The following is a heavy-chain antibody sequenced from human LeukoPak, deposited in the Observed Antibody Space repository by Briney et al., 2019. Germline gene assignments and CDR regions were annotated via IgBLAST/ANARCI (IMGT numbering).Heavy chain of an antibody. CDR2: ISYDGSNK. CDR3: ARNNGMDV. V-gene: IGHV3-30-3*01. J-gene: IGHJ6*02. Sequence: GGSLRLSCAASGFTFSSYAMHWVRQAPGKGLEWVAVISYDGSNKYYADSVKGRFTISKDNAKNSLYLQMNSLRAEDTALYHCARNNGMDVWGQGTTVIVSS. CDR1: GFTFSSYA.